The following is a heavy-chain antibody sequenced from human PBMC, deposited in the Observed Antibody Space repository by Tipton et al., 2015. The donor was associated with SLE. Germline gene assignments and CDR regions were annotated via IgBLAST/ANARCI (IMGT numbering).Heavy chain of an antibody. CDR1: GGSVSSSTYY. CDR3: ARGGGSYYDY. D-gene: IGHD1-26*01. V-gene: IGHV4-39*07. J-gene: IGHJ4*02. Sequence: LRLSCTVSGGSVSSSTYYWGWIRQPPGKGLEWIGEINQSGSTNYNPSLKSRVTISVDTSKNQFSLKMNSVTAADTAVYYCARGGGSYYDYWGQGTLVTVSS. CDR2: INQSGST.